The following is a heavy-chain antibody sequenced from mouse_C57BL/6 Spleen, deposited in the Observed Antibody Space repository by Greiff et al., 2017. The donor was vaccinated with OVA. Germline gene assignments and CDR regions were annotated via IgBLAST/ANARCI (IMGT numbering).Heavy chain of an antibody. J-gene: IGHJ1*03. CDR2: ISDGGSYT. Sequence: EVQVVESGGGLVKPGGSLKLSCAASGFTFSSYAMSWVRQTPEKRLEWVATISDGGSYTYYPDNVKGRFTISRDNAKNNLYLQRSHLKSEDTAMYDWARGGITRVVADAWYSEVWATGPTVTVSS. CDR3: ARGGITRVVADAWYSEV. D-gene: IGHD1-1*01. CDR1: GFTFSSYA. V-gene: IGHV5-4*01.